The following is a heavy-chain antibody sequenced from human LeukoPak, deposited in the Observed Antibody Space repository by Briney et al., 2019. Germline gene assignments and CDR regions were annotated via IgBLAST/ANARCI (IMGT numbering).Heavy chain of an antibody. V-gene: IGHV3-9*01. CDR2: ISWNSGSI. D-gene: IGHD6-13*01. CDR1: GFTFDDYA. CDR3: AKGDVAAGIDY. Sequence: GGSLRLSCAASGFTFDDYAMHWVRQAPGKGLEWVSGISWNSGSIGYADSVKGRFTISRDNAKNSLYLQMNSLRAEDTALYYCAKGDVAAGIDYWGQGTLVTVSS. J-gene: IGHJ4*02.